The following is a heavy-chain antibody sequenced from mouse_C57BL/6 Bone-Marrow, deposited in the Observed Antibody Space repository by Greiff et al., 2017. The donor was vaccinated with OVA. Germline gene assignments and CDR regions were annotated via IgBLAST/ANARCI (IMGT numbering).Heavy chain of an antibody. CDR1: GFSFNTYA. J-gene: IGHJ1*03. V-gene: IGHV10-1*01. CDR3: VRQRDDGYYWYFDV. Sequence: DVHLVESGGGLVQPKGSLKLSCAASGFSFNTYAMNWVRQAPGKGLEWVARIRSKSNNYATYYADSVKDRFTISRDDSESMLYLQMNNLKTEDTAMYYCVRQRDDGYYWYFDVWGTGTTVTVSS. D-gene: IGHD2-3*01. CDR2: IRSKSNNYAT.